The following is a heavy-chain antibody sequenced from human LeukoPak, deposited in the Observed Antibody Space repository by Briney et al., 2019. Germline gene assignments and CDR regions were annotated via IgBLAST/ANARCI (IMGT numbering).Heavy chain of an antibody. J-gene: IGHJ6*03. V-gene: IGHV3-74*01. CDR1: GFTFSSNW. Sequence: GGSLRLSCAASGFTFSSNWVHWVRQAPGKGLVWVSCINYDGSNTIYADSVKGRFTISRDNSKNTLYLQMKSLRAEDTAVYYCVPRKEWSCYMDVWGKGTTVTVSS. D-gene: IGHD3-3*01. CDR2: INYDGSNT. CDR3: VPRKEWSCYMDV.